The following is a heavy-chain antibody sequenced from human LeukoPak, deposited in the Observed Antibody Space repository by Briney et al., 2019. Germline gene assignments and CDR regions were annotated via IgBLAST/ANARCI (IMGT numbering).Heavy chain of an antibody. J-gene: IGHJ5*02. V-gene: IGHV1-18*01. D-gene: IGHD4-11*01. CDR1: GYTFTSYG. Sequence: ASVKVSCKASGYTFTSYGVSWVRQAPGQGLEWVGWISAYNGNTNYAQKLQGRVTMTTDTSTSTAYMELRSLRSDDTAVYYCARVGNSNYARYRFDPWGQGTLVTVSS. CDR3: ARVGNSNYARYRFDP. CDR2: ISAYNGNT.